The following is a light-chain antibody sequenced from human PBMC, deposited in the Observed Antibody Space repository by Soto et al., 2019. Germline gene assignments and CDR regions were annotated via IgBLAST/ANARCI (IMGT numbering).Light chain of an antibody. CDR2: WAS. CDR1: QSLLYTSNNKNY. J-gene: IGKJ1*01. Sequence: DNVMTQSPDSLAVSLGERATINCRSSQSLLYTSNNKNYLAWYQQKPGQPPKLLLYWASTRDLGVPDRFSGSGSRTDFTLTISSLQAEDVAVYYCQQYYRTPWTFGQGTKVDIK. CDR3: QQYYRTPWT. V-gene: IGKV4-1*01.